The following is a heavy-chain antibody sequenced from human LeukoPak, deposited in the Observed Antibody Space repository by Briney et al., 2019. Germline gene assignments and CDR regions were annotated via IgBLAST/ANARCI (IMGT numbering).Heavy chain of an antibody. D-gene: IGHD3-9*01. V-gene: IGHV4-30-2*01. CDR1: GGSTSSGGYS. Sequence: SETLSLTCAVSGGSTSSGGYSRSWIRQPPGKGLEWIGYIYHSGSTYYNPSLKSRVTISVDRSKNQFSLKLSSVTAADTAVNYWAAYDILTGYYTDYWGQGTLVTVSS. J-gene: IGHJ4*02. CDR3: AAYDILTGYYTDY. CDR2: IYHSGST.